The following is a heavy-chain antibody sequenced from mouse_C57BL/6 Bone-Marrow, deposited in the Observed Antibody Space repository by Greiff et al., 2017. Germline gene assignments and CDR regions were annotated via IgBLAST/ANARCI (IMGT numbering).Heavy chain of an antibody. J-gene: IGHJ3*01. CDR2: ILPGSGST. CDR1: GYTFTGYW. D-gene: IGHD1-1*01. Sequence: LQQSGAELMKPGASVKLSCKATGYTFTGYWIEWVKQRPGHGLEWIGVILPGSGSTTYNEECKGKATFTADTSSNTAKMQLSSLTTEDSAIYNCARRYYGSSYWFAYWGQGTLVTVSA. V-gene: IGHV1-9*01. CDR3: ARRYYGSSYWFAY.